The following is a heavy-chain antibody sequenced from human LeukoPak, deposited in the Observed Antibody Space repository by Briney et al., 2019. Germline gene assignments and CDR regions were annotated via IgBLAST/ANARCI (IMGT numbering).Heavy chain of an antibody. CDR1: GFSFCSYW. D-gene: IGHD6-19*01. CDR2: IKQGGSEK. V-gene: IGHV3-7*01. Sequence: GGSLRLSCAPSGFSFCSYWMSAVRPGLRRGLERVANIKQGGSEKYYVDSVKGRFTISRDNATNSLYLQMNSLRAEDTAVYYCARDGGPGIAVADYKIPFDHWGQGTLVTVSS. CDR3: ARDGGPGIAVADYKIPFDH. J-gene: IGHJ4*02.